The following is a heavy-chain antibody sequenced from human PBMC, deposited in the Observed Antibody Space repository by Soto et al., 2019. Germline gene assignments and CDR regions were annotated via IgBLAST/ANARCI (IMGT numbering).Heavy chain of an antibody. D-gene: IGHD1-26*01. J-gene: IGHJ6*02. Sequence: GASVKVSCKASGYTFTSYYMHWVRQAPGQGLEWVGIINPSGGSTSYAQKFQGRVTMTRDTSTSTVYMELSSLRSEDTAVYYCAKDAGWELLQRVYYYYGMDVWGQGTTVTVSS. V-gene: IGHV1-46*01. CDR3: AKDAGWELLQRVYYYYGMDV. CDR1: GYTFTSYY. CDR2: INPSGGST.